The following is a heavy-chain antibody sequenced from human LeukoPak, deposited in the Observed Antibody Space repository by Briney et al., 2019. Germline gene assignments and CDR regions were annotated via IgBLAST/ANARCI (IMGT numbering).Heavy chain of an antibody. CDR2: ISSDGSST. V-gene: IGHV3-74*03. CDR3: ARDQRVTGRPDIDY. CDR1: GFTFRNHW. Sequence: GGSLRLSCAASGFTFRNHWMHWVRQTPGKVLVWVSRISSDGSSTTYADSVKGRFTISRDNAKNTLYLQMNNLRAEHTAMYYCARDQRVTGRPDIDYWGQGTLVIVSS. J-gene: IGHJ4*02. D-gene: IGHD6-6*01.